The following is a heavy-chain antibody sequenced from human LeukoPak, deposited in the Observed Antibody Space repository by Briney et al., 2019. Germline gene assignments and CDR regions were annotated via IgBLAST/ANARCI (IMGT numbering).Heavy chain of an antibody. J-gene: IGHJ6*02. Sequence: GGSLRLSCAASGFTFSSYWMSWVRQAPGKGLEWVAVIWYDGSNKYYADSVKGRFTISRDNSKNTLYLQMNSLRAEDTAVYYCARPMDDYYDSSGYYATPGNYYYYGMDVWGQGTTVTVSS. D-gene: IGHD3-22*01. CDR3: ARPMDDYYDSSGYYATPGNYYYYGMDV. CDR1: GFTFSSYW. V-gene: IGHV3-33*08. CDR2: IWYDGSNK.